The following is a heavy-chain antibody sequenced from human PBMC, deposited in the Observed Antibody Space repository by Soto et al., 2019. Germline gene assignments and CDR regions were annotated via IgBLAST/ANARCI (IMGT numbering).Heavy chain of an antibody. J-gene: IGHJ6*02. CDR1: GFSLDSAGMC. V-gene: IGHV2-70*11. CDR3: ARLGPWVLAPRCFFYEVDL. D-gene: IGHD5-12*01. Sequence: SGPTLVNPTQTLTLTCTFSGFSLDSAGMCVTWIRQPPGKALEWLARIDWDDDKYYSVSLRTRLTISKDTSKNQVVLTMTDMDPGDTATYYCARLGPWVLAPRCFFYEVDLWGQRTTVTGSS. CDR2: IDWDDDK.